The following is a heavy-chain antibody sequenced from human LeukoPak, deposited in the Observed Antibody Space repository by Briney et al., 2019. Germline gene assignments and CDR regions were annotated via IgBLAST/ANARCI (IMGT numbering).Heavy chain of an antibody. CDR3: ARGASRSFDY. CDR2: MNPNSGNT. J-gene: IGHJ4*02. V-gene: IGHV1-8*01. CDR1: GYTSTTYE. Sequence: ASVKVSCKASGYTSTTYEIHWVRQAPGQGLEWMGWMNPNSGNTAYVQKFQGRVTMTRTTSINTAYMELSGLRSGDTAVYYCARGASRSFDYWGQGTLVTVSS.